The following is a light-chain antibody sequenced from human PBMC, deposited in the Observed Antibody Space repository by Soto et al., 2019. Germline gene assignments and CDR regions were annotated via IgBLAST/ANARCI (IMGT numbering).Light chain of an antibody. CDR3: QQRSNWQVT. CDR2: DAS. Sequence: EIVLTQSPVTLSLSPGERATLSCRASQSVSSYLAWYQQKPGQAPRLLIYDASNRATGIPARFSGCGSGTDFTLTISSLEPEDFAVYYCQQRSNWQVTFGQGTRLEIK. V-gene: IGKV3-11*01. J-gene: IGKJ5*01. CDR1: QSVSSY.